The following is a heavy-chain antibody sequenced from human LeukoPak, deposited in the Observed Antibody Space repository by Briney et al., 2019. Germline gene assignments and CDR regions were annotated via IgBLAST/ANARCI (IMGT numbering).Heavy chain of an antibody. CDR2: ISSSGSTI. Sequence: GGSLRLSCAASGFTFSSYEMNWVRQAPGKGLEWVSYISSSGSTIYYADSVKGRFTISRDNAKNSLYLQMNSLRAEDTAVYYCARDTGYCSSTSCPKDYWGQGTLVTVSS. CDR3: ARDTGYCSSTSCPKDY. CDR1: GFTFSSYE. D-gene: IGHD2-2*01. V-gene: IGHV3-48*03. J-gene: IGHJ4*02.